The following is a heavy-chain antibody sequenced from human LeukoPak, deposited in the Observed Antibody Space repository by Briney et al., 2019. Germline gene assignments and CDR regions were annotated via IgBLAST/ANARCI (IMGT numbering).Heavy chain of an antibody. CDR3: AGRSVVVVAATGAFDI. Sequence: SETLSLTCTVSGGSISSSSYYWGWIRQPPGKGLEWIGSIYYSGSTYYNPSLKSRVTISVDTSKNQFSLKLSSVTAADTAVYYCAGRSVVVVAATGAFDIWGQGTMVTVAS. CDR1: GGSISSSSYY. V-gene: IGHV4-39*01. D-gene: IGHD2-15*01. J-gene: IGHJ3*02. CDR2: IYYSGST.